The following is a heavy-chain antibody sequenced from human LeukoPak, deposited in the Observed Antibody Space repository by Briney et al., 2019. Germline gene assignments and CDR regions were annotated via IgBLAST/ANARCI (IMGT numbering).Heavy chain of an antibody. J-gene: IGHJ5*02. V-gene: IGHV4-4*02. CDR3: ARGRNGYYDFWSGSWFDP. D-gene: IGHD3-3*01. Sequence: SGTLSLTCAVSGGSISSSNWWSWIRQPPGKGLEWIGEINHSGSTNYNPSLKSRVTISVDTSKNQFSLKLSSVTAADTAVYYCARGRNGYYDFWSGSWFDPWGQGTLVTVSS. CDR2: INHSGST. CDR1: GGSISSSNW.